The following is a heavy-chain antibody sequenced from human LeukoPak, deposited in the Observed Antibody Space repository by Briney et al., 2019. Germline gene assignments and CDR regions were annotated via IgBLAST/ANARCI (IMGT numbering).Heavy chain of an antibody. Sequence: ASVKVSCKASGGTFTSYYMHWVRQAPGQGLEWMGIINPSGGSTSYAQKFQGRVTMTRDTSTSTVYMELSSLRSEDTAVYYCARDLKGGELYYYGMDVWGKGTTVTVSS. V-gene: IGHV1-46*01. CDR1: GGTFTSYY. J-gene: IGHJ6*04. D-gene: IGHD3-16*01. CDR3: ARDLKGGELYYYGMDV. CDR2: INPSGGST.